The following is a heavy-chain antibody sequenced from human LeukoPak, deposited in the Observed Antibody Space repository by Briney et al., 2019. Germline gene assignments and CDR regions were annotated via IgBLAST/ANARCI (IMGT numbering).Heavy chain of an antibody. CDR2: IYYSGST. D-gene: IGHD2-21*02. V-gene: IGHV4-39*07. Sequence: SETLSLTCTVSGDSISSSSYYWGWIRQPPGKGLEWIGSIYYSGSTYYNPSLKSRVTISVDTSKNQFSLKLGSVTAADTAVYYCARGHIVVVTAFDIWGQGTMVTVSS. CDR3: ARGHIVVVTAFDI. J-gene: IGHJ3*02. CDR1: GDSISSSSYY.